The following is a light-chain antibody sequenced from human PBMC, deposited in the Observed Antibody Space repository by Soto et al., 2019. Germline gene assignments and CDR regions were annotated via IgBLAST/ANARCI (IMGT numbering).Light chain of an antibody. CDR2: AAS. CDR3: QQSFIPPFT. Sequence: DIQLTQSPSSLSASVGDRVTITCRASQTISSYLNWYHHRPGKAPKLLIYAASSLQSGVPSRFSGSGSGTDFHFAISSLQPEDFATYYCQQSFIPPFTFGPGTKVDVK. V-gene: IGKV1-39*01. CDR1: QTISSY. J-gene: IGKJ3*01.